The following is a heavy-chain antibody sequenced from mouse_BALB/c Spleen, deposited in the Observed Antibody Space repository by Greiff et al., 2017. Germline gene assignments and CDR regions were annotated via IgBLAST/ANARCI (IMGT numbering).Heavy chain of an antibody. D-gene: IGHD1-1*02. CDR2: ISSGSSTI. CDR3: ARGDYGGGWFAY. Sequence: EVQGVESGGGLVQPGGSRKLSCAASGFTFSSFGMHWVRQAPEKGLEWVAYISSGSSTIYYADTVKGRFTISRDNPKNTLFLQMTSLRSEDTAMYYCARGDYGGGWFAYWGQGTLVTVSA. CDR1: GFTFSSFG. J-gene: IGHJ3*01. V-gene: IGHV5-17*02.